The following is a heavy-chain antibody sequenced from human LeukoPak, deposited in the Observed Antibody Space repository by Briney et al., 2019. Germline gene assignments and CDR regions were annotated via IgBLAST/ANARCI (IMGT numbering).Heavy chain of an antibody. D-gene: IGHD3-3*01. Sequence: GRSLRLSCAASGFTFSSYAMHWVRQAPGKGLEWVAVISYDGSNKYCADSVKGRFTISRDNSKNTLYLQMNSLRAEDTAVYYCARDKGYDFWSGYYTNWFDPWGQGTLVTVSS. V-gene: IGHV3-30*04. CDR1: GFTFSSYA. CDR2: ISYDGSNK. CDR3: ARDKGYDFWSGYYTNWFDP. J-gene: IGHJ5*02.